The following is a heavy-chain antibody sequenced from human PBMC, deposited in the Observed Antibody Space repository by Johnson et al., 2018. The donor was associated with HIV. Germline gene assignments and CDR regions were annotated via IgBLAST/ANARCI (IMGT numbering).Heavy chain of an antibody. CDR1: GFTFSSYA. J-gene: IGHJ3*02. D-gene: IGHD6-19*01. CDR2: ISGSGGST. V-gene: IGHV3-23*04. CDR3: ARDGWGLTRSFDI. Sequence: VQLVESGGGVVQPGGSLRLSCAASGFTFSSYAMSWVRQAPGKGLEWVSAISGSGGSTSYADSVKGRFAISRDNSKNSLYLQMNSLRAEDTAVYYCARDGWGLTRSFDIWGQGTMVTVSS.